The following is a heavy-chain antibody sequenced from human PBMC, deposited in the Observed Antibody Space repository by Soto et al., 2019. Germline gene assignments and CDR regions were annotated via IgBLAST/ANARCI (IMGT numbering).Heavy chain of an antibody. CDR3: ARVGNYYDSSGYYVSH. D-gene: IGHD3-22*01. J-gene: IGHJ4*02. CDR2: IYHSGST. V-gene: IGHV4-38-2*01. Sequence: SETLSLTCAVSGYSISSGYYWGCIRQPPGKGLEWIGIIYHSGSTNYNPSLKSRVTISVDTSKNQFSLKLSSVTAADTAVYYCARVGNYYDSSGYYVSHWGQGTLVTVSS. CDR1: GYSISSGYY.